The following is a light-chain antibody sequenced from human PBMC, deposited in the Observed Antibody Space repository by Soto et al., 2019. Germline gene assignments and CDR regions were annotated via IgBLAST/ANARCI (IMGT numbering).Light chain of an antibody. CDR1: NSDVGRYKF. V-gene: IGLV2-8*01. Sequence: QSALTQPPSASGSPGQSLTISCTGTNSDVGRYKFVSWYQQHPGKAPKLIIYEDTQRPSGVPDRFSASKSGNTASLTVSGLQAEDEADYYCSSYAGSKMGVFGTGTKVTVL. CDR2: EDT. CDR3: SSYAGSKMGV. J-gene: IGLJ1*01.